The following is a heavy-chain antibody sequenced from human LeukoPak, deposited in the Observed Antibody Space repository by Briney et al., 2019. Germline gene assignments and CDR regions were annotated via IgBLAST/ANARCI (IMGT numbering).Heavy chain of an antibody. Sequence: PGGPLRLSCAASGFTFSDYYLSWIRKAPGKGLEWVSYISSSGSTIYYADFVKGRFTISRDNAKNSLYLQMNSLRAEDTAVDYCARVGTSGYCGGDCYSRGAFDIWGQGTMVTVSS. CDR3: ARVGTSGYCGGDCYSRGAFDI. CDR2: ISSSGSTI. D-gene: IGHD2-21*02. V-gene: IGHV3-11*01. J-gene: IGHJ3*02. CDR1: GFTFSDYY.